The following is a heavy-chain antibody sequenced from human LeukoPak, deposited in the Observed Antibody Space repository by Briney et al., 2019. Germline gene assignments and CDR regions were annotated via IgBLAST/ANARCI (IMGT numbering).Heavy chain of an antibody. CDR1: GFTFSSYG. CDR3: AKDGVDYGDYGGFDI. J-gene: IGHJ3*02. CDR2: ISGSGGST. Sequence: PGGSLRLSCAASGFTFSSYGMSWVRQAPGKGLEWVSAISGSGGSTYYADSVKGRFTISRDNSKNTLYLQMNSLRAEDTAVYYCAKDGVDYGDYGGFDIWGQGTMVTVSS. D-gene: IGHD4-17*01. V-gene: IGHV3-23*01.